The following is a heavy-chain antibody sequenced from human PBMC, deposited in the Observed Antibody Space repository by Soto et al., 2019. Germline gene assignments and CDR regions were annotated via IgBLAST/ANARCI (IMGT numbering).Heavy chain of an antibody. CDR2: ISSSSSYI. J-gene: IGHJ6*02. Sequence: GGSLRLSCAASGFTFSSYSMNWVRQAPGKGLEWVSSISSSSSYIYYADSVKGRFTISRDNAKNSLYLQVNSLRAEDTAVYYCARDTTSITMPVWGQGTTVTVSS. CDR1: GFTFSSYS. CDR3: ARDTTSITMPV. V-gene: IGHV3-21*01. D-gene: IGHD3-10*01.